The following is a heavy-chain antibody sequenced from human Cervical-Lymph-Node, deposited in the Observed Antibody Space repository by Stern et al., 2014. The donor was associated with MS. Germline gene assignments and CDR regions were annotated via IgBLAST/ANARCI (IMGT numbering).Heavy chain of an antibody. CDR3: ARDLRVVPAAHYYYYGMDV. Sequence: QVQLQESGPGLVKPSGTLSLTCAVSGGSISSSNWWSWVRQPPGKGLEWIGGIYHSGSTNYNPSLKSRVTISVDKSKNQFSRKLSSVTAADTAVYYCARDLRVVPAAHYYYYGMDVWGQGTTVTVSS. CDR2: IYHSGST. CDR1: GGSISSSNW. V-gene: IGHV4-4*02. J-gene: IGHJ6*02. D-gene: IGHD2-2*01.